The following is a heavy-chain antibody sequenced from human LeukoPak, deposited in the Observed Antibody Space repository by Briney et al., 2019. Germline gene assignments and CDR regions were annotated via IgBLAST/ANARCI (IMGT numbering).Heavy chain of an antibody. Sequence: SQTLSLTCAISGDSLSNNNVAWNWIRQSQSRGLEWLGRTYYRPKFNTDYAVSVKSRIAINSDTSKSQFSLQLNSVTPEDTGVYYCARGSHSSFDYWGQGTLVTVSS. CDR3: ARGSHSSFDY. D-gene: IGHD3-10*01. V-gene: IGHV6-1*01. CDR1: GDSLSNNNVA. CDR2: TYYRPKFNT. J-gene: IGHJ4*02.